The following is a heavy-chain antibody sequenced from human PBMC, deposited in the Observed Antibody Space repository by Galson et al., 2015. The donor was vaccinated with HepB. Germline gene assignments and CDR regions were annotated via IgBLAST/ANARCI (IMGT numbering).Heavy chain of an antibody. CDR1: GFTFSSYA. J-gene: IGHJ4*02. V-gene: IGHV3-23*01. CDR3: AKGYYYDSSGYYPLDC. CDR2: ISGSGHIT. Sequence: SLRLSCAASGFTFSSYAMSWVRQAPGKGLEWVSVISGSGHITYYADSVKGRFTISRDNSKNTLYLQMNSLRAEDTAVYYCAKGYYYDSSGYYPLDCWGQGTLVTVSS. D-gene: IGHD3-22*01.